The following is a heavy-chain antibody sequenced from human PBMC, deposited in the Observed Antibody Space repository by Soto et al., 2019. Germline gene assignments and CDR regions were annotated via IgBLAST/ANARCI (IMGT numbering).Heavy chain of an antibody. CDR3: ARETHFIDY. CDR1: GFTFSSYE. V-gene: IGHV3-48*03. Sequence: VQLVESGGDLVQPGGSLRLSCAASGFTFSSYEMNWVRQAPGKGLEWVSYISSTGTSMDYADSVKGRFTISRDNAKNSLFLQLNSLRDEDTAVYYCARETHFIDYWGQGTRSASPQ. J-gene: IGHJ4*02. CDR2: ISSTGTSM.